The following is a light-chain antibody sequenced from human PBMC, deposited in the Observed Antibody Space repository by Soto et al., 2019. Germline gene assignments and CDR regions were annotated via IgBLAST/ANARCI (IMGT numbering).Light chain of an antibody. V-gene: IGKV1-5*01. CDR1: QSISSW. Sequence: DTQMPHSPSTLSASVEEKVTTTCRPSQSISSWLAWYQQKPGKAPKLLIYDASSLESGVPSRFSGSGSGTEFTLTISSLQPDDFATYYCQQYNSYAWTFGQGTKVDIK. J-gene: IGKJ1*01. CDR2: DAS. CDR3: QQYNSYAWT.